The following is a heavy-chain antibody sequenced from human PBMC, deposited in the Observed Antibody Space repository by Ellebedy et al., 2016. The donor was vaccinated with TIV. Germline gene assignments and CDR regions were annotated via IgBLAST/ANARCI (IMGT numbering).Heavy chain of an antibody. V-gene: IGHV4-34*01. Sequence: SETLSLXXAVYGGSFSGYYWSWIRQPPGKGLEWIGEINHSGSTNYNPSLKSRVTISVDTSKNQFSLKVNSVTAADTAVYYCARDGSWYQGDYWGQGTLVTVSS. CDR3: ARDGSWYQGDY. J-gene: IGHJ4*02. CDR2: INHSGST. D-gene: IGHD6-13*01. CDR1: GGSFSGYY.